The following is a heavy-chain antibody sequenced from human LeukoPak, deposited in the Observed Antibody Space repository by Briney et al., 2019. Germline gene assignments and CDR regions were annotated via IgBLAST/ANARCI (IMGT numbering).Heavy chain of an antibody. CDR2: TYYRSKLYN. V-gene: IGHV6-1*01. D-gene: IGHD1-7*01. CDR1: GDIFSSNSAA. Sequence: SQTLSLTCALSGDIFSSNSAAWNWIRQSPSRGLEWLGRTYYRSKLYNDYAVSVKSRITINPDTSKNQFSLQLNSVTPEDTAVYYCARECEYNWKYCWFDPWGQGTLVTVSS. J-gene: IGHJ5*02. CDR3: ARECEYNWKYCWFDP.